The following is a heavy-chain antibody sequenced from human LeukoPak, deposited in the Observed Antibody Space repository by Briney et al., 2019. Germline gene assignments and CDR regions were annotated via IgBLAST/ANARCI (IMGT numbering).Heavy chain of an antibody. Sequence: SETLSLTCSVSGGSIRSSNSFWGWIRQPPGERLEWIATIYYNGNTYYNPSLQSRVTISVDTSKNQFSLKLSSVTAADTAVYYCARAGCSGGSCYIPRWFDPWGQGTLVTVSS. J-gene: IGHJ5*02. CDR2: IYYNGNT. CDR1: GGSIRSSNSF. V-gene: IGHV4-39*07. D-gene: IGHD2-15*01. CDR3: ARAGCSGGSCYIPRWFDP.